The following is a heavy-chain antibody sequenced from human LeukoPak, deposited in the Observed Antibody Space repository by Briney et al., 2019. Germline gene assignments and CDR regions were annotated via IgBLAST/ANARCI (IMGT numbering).Heavy chain of an antibody. CDR1: GVSISNTNYY. V-gene: IGHV4-31*03. J-gene: IGHJ3*02. CDR3: ANTRPSIAARDAFDI. CDR2: IHYSGST. Sequence: SQTLSLTCSVSGVSISNTNYYWSWIRQHPGEGLEWIGHIHYSGSTYYNPSLKSRVTISVDRSKNQFSLKLSSVTAADTAVYYCANTRPSIAARDAFDIWGQGTMVTVSS. D-gene: IGHD6-6*01.